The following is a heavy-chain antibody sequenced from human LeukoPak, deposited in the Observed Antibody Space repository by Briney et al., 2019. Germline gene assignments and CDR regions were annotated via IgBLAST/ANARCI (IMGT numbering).Heavy chain of an antibody. CDR2: IFYSGST. V-gene: IGHV4-59*01. J-gene: IGHJ4*02. CDR1: AGSISSFY. CDR3: ERGGQLWLPYYFDY. D-gene: IGHD3-10*01. Sequence: PSETLSLTCTVSAGSISSFYWSWIRQPPGKGLEWIGYIFYSGSTNFNPSLKSRVTISVDTSKNQFSLKLSSVTAADTAVYYCERGGQLWLPYYFDYWGQGTLVTVSS.